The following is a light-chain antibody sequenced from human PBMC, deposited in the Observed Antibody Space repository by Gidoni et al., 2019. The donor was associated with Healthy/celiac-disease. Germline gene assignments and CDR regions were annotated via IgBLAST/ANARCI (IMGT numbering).Light chain of an antibody. CDR2: DTS. V-gene: IGLV7-46*01. CDR3: LLSYSGARGV. J-gene: IGLJ1*01. Sequence: QAVVTQDPSLTVSPGGTVTLTCASSTGAVTSGHYPYWFKQKPGQAPRTLIYDTSNKHSWTPARFSGSLLGGKAALTLSGAQPEDEAEYYCLLSYSGARGVFGTGTKVTVL. CDR1: TGAVTSGHY.